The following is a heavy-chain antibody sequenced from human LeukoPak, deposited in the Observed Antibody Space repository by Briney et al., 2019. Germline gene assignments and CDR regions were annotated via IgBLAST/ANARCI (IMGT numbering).Heavy chain of an antibody. Sequence: SETLSLTCAVYGGSFSCYYWSWIRQPPGKGLEWIGEIIHSGSTNYNPSLKSRVTISVDTSKNQFSLKRSSVTAAATAVYYCARSTPSIAALDYWGQGTLVTVSS. CDR1: GGSFSCYY. J-gene: IGHJ4*02. CDR2: IIHSGST. D-gene: IGHD6-6*01. CDR3: ARSTPSIAALDY. V-gene: IGHV4-34*12.